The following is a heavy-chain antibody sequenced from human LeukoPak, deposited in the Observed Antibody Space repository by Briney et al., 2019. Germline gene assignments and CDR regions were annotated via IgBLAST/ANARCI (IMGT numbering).Heavy chain of an antibody. CDR3: ARDRDYYGSGSYYYGMDV. Sequence: GASVKVSCKASGGTFSSYAISWVRQAPGQGLEWMGRIIPILGIANYAQKFQGRVTITADKSTSTAYMELSSLRSEDTAVYYCARDRDYYGSGSYYYGMDVWGQGTTVTVSS. V-gene: IGHV1-69*04. CDR2: IIPILGIA. CDR1: GGTFSSYA. J-gene: IGHJ6*02. D-gene: IGHD3-10*01.